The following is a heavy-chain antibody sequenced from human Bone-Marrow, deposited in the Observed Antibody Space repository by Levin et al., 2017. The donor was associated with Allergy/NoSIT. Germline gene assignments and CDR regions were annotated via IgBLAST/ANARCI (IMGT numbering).Heavy chain of an antibody. D-gene: IGHD3-16*01. V-gene: IGHV3-11*01. CDR3: ARGLDENTVTSIWFDT. CDR2: MSSAGGTI. Sequence: PGGSLRLSCAASGFTFGDFYMSWIRHAPGKGLEWVAYMSSAGGTINYADSVKGRFTISRDNAKNSLYLQMNSLRVEDTAVYYCARGLDENTVTSIWFDTWGQGTLVTVSS. CDR1: GFTFGDFY. J-gene: IGHJ5*02.